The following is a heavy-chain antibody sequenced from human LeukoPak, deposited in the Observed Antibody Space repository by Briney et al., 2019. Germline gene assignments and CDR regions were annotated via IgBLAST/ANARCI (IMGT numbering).Heavy chain of an antibody. Sequence: SETLSLTCAVYGGSFSGYYWSWIRQPPGKGLEWIGEINHSGSTNYNPSLKSRVTISVDTSKNQFSLKLSSVTAADTAVYYCARVRRGYSYGYTPGYFDYWGQGTLVTVSS. V-gene: IGHV4-34*01. D-gene: IGHD5-18*01. J-gene: IGHJ4*02. CDR2: INHSGST. CDR1: GGSFSGYY. CDR3: ARVRRGYSYGYTPGYFDY.